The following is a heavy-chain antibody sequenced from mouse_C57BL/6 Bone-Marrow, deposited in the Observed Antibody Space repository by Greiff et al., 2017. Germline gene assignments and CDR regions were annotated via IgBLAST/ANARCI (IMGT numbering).Heavy chain of an antibody. J-gene: IGHJ2*01. V-gene: IGHV5-17*01. D-gene: IGHD1-1*01. CDR1: GFTFSDYG. CDR3: ARRGSSPYYFDY. Sequence: EVKLVESGGGLVKPGGSLKLSCAASGFTFSDYGMHWVRQAPEKGLEWVAYISSGSSTIYYADTVKGRFTISRDNAKNTLFLQMTSLRSEDTAVYYCARRGSSPYYFDYWGQGTTLTVSS. CDR2: ISSGSSTI.